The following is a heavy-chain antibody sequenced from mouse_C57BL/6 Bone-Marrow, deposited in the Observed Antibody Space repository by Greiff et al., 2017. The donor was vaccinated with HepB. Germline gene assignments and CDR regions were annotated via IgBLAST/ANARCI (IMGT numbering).Heavy chain of an antibody. J-gene: IGHJ2*01. CDR2: INPYNGGT. V-gene: IGHV1-19*01. CDR3: ARKGPFDY. CDR1: GYTFTDYY. Sequence: VQLQQSGPVLVKPGVSVKMSCKASGYTFTDYYMNWVKQSHGKSLEWIGVINPYNGGTSYNQKFKGKATLTVDKSSSTAYMELNSLTSEDSAVYYCARKGPFDYWGQGTTLTVSS.